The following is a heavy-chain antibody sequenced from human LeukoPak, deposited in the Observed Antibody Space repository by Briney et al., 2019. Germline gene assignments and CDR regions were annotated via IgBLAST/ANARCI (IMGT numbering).Heavy chain of an antibody. J-gene: IGHJ4*02. CDR3: ARSPHYDFWSGYYTGGDY. V-gene: IGHV3-48*04. CDR2: ISSSSSTI. CDR1: GFTFSSYS. D-gene: IGHD3-3*01. Sequence: GGSLRLSCAASGFTFSSYSMNWVRQAPGKGVEWVSYISSSSSTIYYADSVKGRFTISRDNAKNSLYLQMNSLRAEDTAVYYCARSPHYDFWSGYYTGGDYWGQGTLVTVSS.